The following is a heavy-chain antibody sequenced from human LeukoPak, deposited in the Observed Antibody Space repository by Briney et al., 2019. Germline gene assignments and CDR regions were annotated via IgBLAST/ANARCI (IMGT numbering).Heavy chain of an antibody. CDR2: IYSGGST. J-gene: IGHJ4*02. CDR3: ARDGGGDCCSFDY. V-gene: IGHV3-66*01. CDR1: GFTVSSNY. Sequence: PGGSLRLSCAASGFTVSSNYMSWVRQAPGKGLEWVSVIYSGGSTYYADSVKGRFTISRDNSKNTLYLQMNSLRAEDTAVYYCARDGGGDCCSFDYWGQGTLVTVSS. D-gene: IGHD2-21*02.